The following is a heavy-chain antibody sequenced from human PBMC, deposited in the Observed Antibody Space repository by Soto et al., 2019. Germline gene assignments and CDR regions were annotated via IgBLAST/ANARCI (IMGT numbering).Heavy chain of an antibody. D-gene: IGHD3-22*01. CDR2: ISAYNGNT. CDR1: GYTFTSYG. J-gene: IGHJ4*02. CDR3: ARDSLPPAVWTDSSGYSVFDY. V-gene: IGHV1-18*04. Sequence: ASVKVSCKASGYTFTSYGISWVRQAPGQGLEWMGWISAYNGNTNYAQKLQGRVTMTTDTSTSTDYMELRSLRSDDTAVYYCARDSLPPAVWTDSSGYSVFDYWGQATLVTVS.